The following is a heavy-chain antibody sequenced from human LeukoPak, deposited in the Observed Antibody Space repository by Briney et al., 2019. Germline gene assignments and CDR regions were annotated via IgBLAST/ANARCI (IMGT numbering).Heavy chain of an antibody. CDR2: ISYDGSNK. Sequence: GGSLRFSCAASGFTFSSYAMHWVRQAPGKGLEWVAVISYDGSNKYYADSVKGRFTISRDNSKNTLYLQMNSLRAEDTAVYYCARDRVAFDIWGQGTMVTVSS. J-gene: IGHJ3*02. V-gene: IGHV3-30*04. CDR1: GFTFSSYA. CDR3: ARDRVAFDI.